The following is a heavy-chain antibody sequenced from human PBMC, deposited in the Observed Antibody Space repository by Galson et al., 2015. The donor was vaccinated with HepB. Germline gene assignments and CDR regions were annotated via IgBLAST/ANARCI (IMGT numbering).Heavy chain of an antibody. Sequence: SVKVSCKASGGTFSSYAISWVRQAPGQGLEWMGGIIPILGTANYAQKFQGRVTITADESTSTAYMELSSLRSEDTAVYYCASYRGYSGYDFFDYWGQGTLVTVSS. D-gene: IGHD5-12*01. V-gene: IGHV1-69*13. J-gene: IGHJ4*02. CDR2: IIPILGTA. CDR3: ASYRGYSGYDFFDY. CDR1: GGTFSSYA.